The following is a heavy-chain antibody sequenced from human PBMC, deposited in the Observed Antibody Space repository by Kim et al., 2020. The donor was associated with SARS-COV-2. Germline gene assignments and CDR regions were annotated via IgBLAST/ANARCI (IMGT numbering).Heavy chain of an antibody. Sequence: GGSLRLSCAASGFTFRRFSMNWVRQAPGKGLEWVSTIRSSGSDTYYADSVKGRFTISRDNSRNTLYLQMNSLRAEDTAIYYCAKDRPNSGWDYDYWGQGTLVTVSS. V-gene: IGHV3-23*01. J-gene: IGHJ4*02. D-gene: IGHD6-19*01. CDR3: AKDRPNSGWDYDY. CDR1: GFTFRRFS. CDR2: IRSSGSDT.